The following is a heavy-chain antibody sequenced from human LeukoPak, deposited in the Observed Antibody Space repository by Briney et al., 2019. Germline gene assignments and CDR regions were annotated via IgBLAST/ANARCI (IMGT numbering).Heavy chain of an antibody. Sequence: GASVKVSCKASGYTFTSYGISWVRQAPGQGLEWMGWISTYNGNTNYAQKLQGRVTMTTDTSTSTAYMGLRSLRSDDTAVYYCARDLLYCSGGSCPFDYWGQGTLVTVSS. CDR2: ISTYNGNT. J-gene: IGHJ4*02. CDR3: ARDLLYCSGGSCPFDY. V-gene: IGHV1-18*01. D-gene: IGHD2-15*01. CDR1: GYTFTSYG.